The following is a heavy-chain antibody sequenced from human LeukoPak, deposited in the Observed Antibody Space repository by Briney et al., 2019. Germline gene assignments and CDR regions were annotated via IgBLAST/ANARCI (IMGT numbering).Heavy chain of an antibody. CDR1: GFTFSSYA. V-gene: IGHV3-23*01. CDR2: ISGSGGST. Sequence: GGSLRLSCAASGFTFSSYAMSWVRQAPGKGLEWVSAISGSGGSTYYADSVKGRFTISRDNSKNTLYLQMNSLRAEDTAVYYCARDNTIFGVAHINHWGQGTLVTVSS. J-gene: IGHJ5*02. CDR3: ARDNTIFGVAHINH. D-gene: IGHD3-3*01.